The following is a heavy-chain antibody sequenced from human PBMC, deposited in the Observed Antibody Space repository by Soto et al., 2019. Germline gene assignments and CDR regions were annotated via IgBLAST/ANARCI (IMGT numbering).Heavy chain of an antibody. J-gene: IGHJ6*02. CDR3: ARQTISSGHKFGYGMDV. Sequence: PGESLKISCKGSGYSFTSYWIGWVSQMPGKGLEWMGIIYPGDSDTRYSPSFQGQVTISADKSISTAYLQWSSLKASDTAMYYCARQTISSGHKFGYGMDVWGQGTTVTVSS. CDR2: IYPGDSDT. V-gene: IGHV5-51*01. D-gene: IGHD3-22*01. CDR1: GYSFTSYW.